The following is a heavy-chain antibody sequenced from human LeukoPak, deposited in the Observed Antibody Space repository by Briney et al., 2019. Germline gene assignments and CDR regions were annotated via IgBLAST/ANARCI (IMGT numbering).Heavy chain of an antibody. CDR1: GFTFNSYS. J-gene: IGHJ4*02. CDR2: ISSSGSTI. V-gene: IGHV3-48*04. Sequence: GGSLRLSCAASGFTFNSYSMTWVRQAPGKGLEWVSYISSSGSTIYYADSVKGRFTISRDNAKNSLYLQMNSLRAEDTAVYYCARLYSSSSGLRASDYWGQGTLVTVSS. D-gene: IGHD6-6*01. CDR3: ARLYSSSSGLRASDY.